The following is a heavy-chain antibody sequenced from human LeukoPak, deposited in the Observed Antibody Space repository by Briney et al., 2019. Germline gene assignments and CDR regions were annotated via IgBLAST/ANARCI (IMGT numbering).Heavy chain of an antibody. CDR3: ARYFGYCSSTSCYAYFDY. D-gene: IGHD2-2*01. CDR2: IYPGDSDT. V-gene: IGHV5-51*01. CDR1: GYSFTSYW. Sequence: GESLKISCKGSGYSFTSYWIGWGRQMPGKGLEWMGIIYPGDSDTRYSPSFQGQVTISADKSISTAYLQWSSLKASDTAMYYCARYFGYCSSTSCYAYFDYWGQGTLVTVSS. J-gene: IGHJ4*02.